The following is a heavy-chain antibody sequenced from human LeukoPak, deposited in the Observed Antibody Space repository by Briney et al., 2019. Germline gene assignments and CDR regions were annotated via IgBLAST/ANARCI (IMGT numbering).Heavy chain of an antibody. CDR2: INQSGST. CDR3: ARGVFGRFDP. J-gene: IGHJ5*02. Sequence: SETLSLTCVVYGGSLTSYYWNWIRQPPGKGLEWIGEINQSGSTNYNSSLKSRVTISVDTSKNQFFLSLNSVTAADTAAYYCARGVFGRFDPWGQGTLVTVSS. D-gene: IGHD3-10*01. CDR1: GGSLTSYY. V-gene: IGHV4-34*01.